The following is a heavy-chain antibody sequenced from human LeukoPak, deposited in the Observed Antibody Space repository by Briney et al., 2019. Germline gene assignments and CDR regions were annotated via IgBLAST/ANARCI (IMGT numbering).Heavy chain of an antibody. D-gene: IGHD3-10*01. CDR3: TRDERDYGGSGSYPDY. CDR1: GVTFSRLV. CDR2: IMPYFGTS. V-gene: IGHV1-69*13. J-gene: IGHJ4*02. Sequence: SVKVSCKASGVTFSRLVVSWVRQAPGQGLEWMGQIMPYFGTSNYAQNFQGRGTLTADEATNHAYMELNRLKSDDTAVYYCTRDERDYGGSGSYPDYWGQGTLVTVSS.